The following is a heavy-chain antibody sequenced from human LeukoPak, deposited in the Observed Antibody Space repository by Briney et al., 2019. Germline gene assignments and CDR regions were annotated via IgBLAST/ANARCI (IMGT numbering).Heavy chain of an antibody. V-gene: IGHV3-23*01. CDR2: ISGNGGST. J-gene: IGHJ4*02. Sequence: GGSLRLSCAASGFTFSSYALTWVRQAPGKGLEWVSAISGNGGSTNYADSVKGRFTISRDNSKNTLYLQVNSLRAEDTAVYYCAKRSNSGHYYFDYRGQGTLVTVSS. CDR3: AKRSNSGHYYFDY. CDR1: GFTFSSYA. D-gene: IGHD6-19*01.